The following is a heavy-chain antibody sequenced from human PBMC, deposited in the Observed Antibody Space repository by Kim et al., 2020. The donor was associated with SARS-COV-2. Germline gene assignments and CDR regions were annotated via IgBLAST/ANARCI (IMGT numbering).Heavy chain of an antibody. CDR2: INHSGST. Sequence: SETLSLTCAVYGGSFSGYYWSWIRQPPGKGLEWIGEINHSGSTNYNPSLKSRVTISVDTSKNQFSLKLSSVTAADTAVYYCARGDVDESYYDYVWGSYRPNTPFDYWGQGTLVTVSS. J-gene: IGHJ4*02. CDR3: ARGDVDESYYDYVWGSYRPNTPFDY. CDR1: GGSFSGYY. D-gene: IGHD3-16*02. V-gene: IGHV4-34*01.